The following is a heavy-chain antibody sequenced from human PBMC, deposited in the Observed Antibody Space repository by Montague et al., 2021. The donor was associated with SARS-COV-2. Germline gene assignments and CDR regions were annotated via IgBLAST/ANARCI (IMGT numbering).Heavy chain of an antibody. V-gene: IGHV4-34*01. Sequence: SETLSLTRAVYGGSVSDYYWSWIRQPPGKGLEWIGEINHSGSTNYNPSLKSRVTTSVDTSKNQFSLKLTSVTAADTAVYYCARGPRITMIVVVITDIWFDHWGQGTLVTVSS. J-gene: IGHJ5*02. D-gene: IGHD3-22*01. CDR2: INHSGST. CDR3: ARGPRITMIVVVITDIWFDH. CDR1: GGSVSDYY.